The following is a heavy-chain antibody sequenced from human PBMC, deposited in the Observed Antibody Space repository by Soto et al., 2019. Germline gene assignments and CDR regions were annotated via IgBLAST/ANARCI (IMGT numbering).Heavy chain of an antibody. CDR1: GFTFSSYW. J-gene: IGHJ4*02. Sequence: EVQLVESGGGLVQPGGSLRLTCAVSGFTFSSYWMSWVRQAPGKGLEWVANIKQDGSEKYYVDSVKGRFTISRDNAKNSLYLQMNSLRAEDTAVYYCARDVIAVAGLFNYWGQGTLVTVSS. V-gene: IGHV3-7*05. CDR2: IKQDGSEK. D-gene: IGHD6-19*01. CDR3: ARDVIAVAGLFNY.